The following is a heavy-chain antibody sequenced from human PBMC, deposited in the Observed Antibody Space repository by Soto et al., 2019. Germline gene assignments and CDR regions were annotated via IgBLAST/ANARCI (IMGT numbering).Heavy chain of an antibody. V-gene: IGHV2-5*02. CDR1: GFSLSKREVG. J-gene: IGHJ3*02. CDR2: IYWDDDK. D-gene: IGHD6-13*01. Sequence: SGAKLGNPTQSLTLTCTFSGFSLSKREVGVGWIRQPPGKALEWLALIYWDDDKRYSPSLKSRLTITKDTSKNQVVLTMTNMDPVDTATYYCAHRHSSSWTDWGAFDIWGQGTMVTV. CDR3: AHRHSSSWTDWGAFDI.